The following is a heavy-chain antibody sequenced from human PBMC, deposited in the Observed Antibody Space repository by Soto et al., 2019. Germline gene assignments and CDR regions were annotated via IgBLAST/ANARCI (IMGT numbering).Heavy chain of an antibody. CDR1: GFSLTTSGVG. CDR2: IYWDDDK. D-gene: IGHD3-9*01. J-gene: IGHJ4*02. CDR3: SHRVIRTGYGLVTTTAIFIDF. Sequence: QITLNESGPTVVRLTETLTLTCRFSGFSLTTSGVGVCWIRQSQGKAPEWLALIYWDDDKRFSASLKRRLTITQGTSENHVVLTVSDLVPTDTATYYCSHRVIRTGYGLVTTTAIFIDFWGQGTPVAVSS. V-gene: IGHV2-5*02.